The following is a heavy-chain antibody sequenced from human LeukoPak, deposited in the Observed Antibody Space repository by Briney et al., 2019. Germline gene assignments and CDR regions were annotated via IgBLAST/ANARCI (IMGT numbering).Heavy chain of an antibody. CDR1: GFTFSSYW. D-gene: IGHD2-15*01. V-gene: IGHV3-74*01. Sequence: PWGSLRLSCAASGFTFSSYWMHWVRQAPGKGLVWVSLINSDGSSTSYADSVKGRFTISRDNAKNTLYLQMNSLRAEDTAVYYCASASRYCSGGSCYLDYWGQGTLVTVSS. CDR3: ASASRYCSGGSCYLDY. CDR2: INSDGSST. J-gene: IGHJ4*02.